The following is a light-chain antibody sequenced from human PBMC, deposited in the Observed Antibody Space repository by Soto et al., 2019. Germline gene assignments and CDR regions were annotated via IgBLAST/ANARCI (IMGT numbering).Light chain of an antibody. CDR3: QQYYSTPPT. Sequence: EIVLTQSPGTLSLSPGERATLSCRASQSVRSDYLAWYQQKPGQAPRLLIYGASSRATGIPDRFSGSGSGTDFTLTISRLEPEDFAVYYCQQYYSTPPTFGQGTKVEIK. V-gene: IGKV3-20*01. CDR1: QSVRSDY. CDR2: GAS. J-gene: IGKJ1*01.